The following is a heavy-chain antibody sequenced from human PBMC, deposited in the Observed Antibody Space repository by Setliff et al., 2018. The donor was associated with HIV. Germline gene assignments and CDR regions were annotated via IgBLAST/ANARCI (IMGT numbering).Heavy chain of an antibody. Sequence: PSETLSLTCTVSGGSIRGHYWSWIRQPPGKGLEWIGTIYYSGSTYYKHSLKSRGTISVDTSKNQFYLKLNSVTAADSAVYYCTLTSRLDGYFDPWGQGTLVT. J-gene: IGHJ5*02. V-gene: IGHV4-59*11. D-gene: IGHD5-12*01. CDR2: IYYSGST. CDR3: TLTSRLDGYFDP. CDR1: GGSIRGHY.